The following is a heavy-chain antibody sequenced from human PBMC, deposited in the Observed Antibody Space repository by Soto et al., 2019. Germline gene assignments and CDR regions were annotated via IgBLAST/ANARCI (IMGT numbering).Heavy chain of an antibody. CDR2: INTSNSKT. D-gene: IGHD3-9*01. Sequence: QVQLEQSGGEVKEPGASVKVSCKASGYTFTSYGISWMRQAPGRGLEWMGWINTSNSKTNYAQKVHGRVTTTTETSTKTVYMELRSLRSDDTPIYYCASVGYDILPGYFSHHFDSWGQGTLVTVTS. V-gene: IGHV1-18*01. CDR3: ASVGYDILPGYFSHHFDS. J-gene: IGHJ4*02. CDR1: GYTFTSYG.